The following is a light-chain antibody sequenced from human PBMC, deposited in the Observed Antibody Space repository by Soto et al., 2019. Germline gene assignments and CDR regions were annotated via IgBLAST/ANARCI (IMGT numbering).Light chain of an antibody. J-gene: IGKJ4*01. Sequence: DIQMTQSPSSLSASVGDRVTITCRASRGINNYLAWYQQKPGKVPRLLIYAASTLQSGVPSRFSGSGSGTDFTLTISSLQPEDVATYYCQKYNSAPLTFGGGTKVDIK. V-gene: IGKV1-27*01. CDR3: QKYNSAPLT. CDR1: RGINNY. CDR2: AAS.